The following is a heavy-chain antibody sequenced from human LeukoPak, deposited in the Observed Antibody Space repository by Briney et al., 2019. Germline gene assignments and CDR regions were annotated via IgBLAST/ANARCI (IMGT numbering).Heavy chain of an antibody. CDR3: ARDPPFPSPSWPYSLDY. D-gene: IGHD2-2*01. V-gene: IGHV1-18*01. CDR2: SSVYNDST. Sequence: GASVKVSCKASGYTFTTHGISWVRQAPVQRLEWMGWSSVYNDSTNTMYEQNLQNRVILTIDTSTDTPYMELRSLREDDTALYYCARDPPFPSPSWPYSLDYWGQGTLVTVSS. CDR1: GYTFTTHG. J-gene: IGHJ4*01.